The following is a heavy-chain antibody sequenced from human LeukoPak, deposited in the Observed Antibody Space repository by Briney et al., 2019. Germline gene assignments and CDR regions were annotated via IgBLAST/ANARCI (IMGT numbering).Heavy chain of an antibody. CDR2: ISGSGGST. CDR3: ARGNRGKMATSYGTLDY. D-gene: IGHD5-24*01. CDR1: GFTFSTYA. V-gene: IGHV3-23*01. J-gene: IGHJ4*02. Sequence: PGGSLRLSCAASGFTFSTYAMSWVRQAPGRGLEWVSAISGSGGSTYYADSVKGRFTISRDNSKNTLYLQMNSLRAEDTAVYYCARGNRGKMATSYGTLDYWGQGTLVTVSS.